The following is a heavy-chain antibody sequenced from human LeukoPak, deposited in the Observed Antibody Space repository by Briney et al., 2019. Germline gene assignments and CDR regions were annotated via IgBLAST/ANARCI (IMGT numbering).Heavy chain of an antibody. V-gene: IGHV3-9*01. CDR1: GFTFDDYA. Sequence: GGSLRLSCAASGFTFDDYAKHWVRQAPGKGLEWVSGISWNSGSIGYADSVKGRFTISRDNAKNSLYLQMNSLRAEDTALYYCAKNLHYYDSSGIDYWGQGTLVTVSS. D-gene: IGHD3-22*01. J-gene: IGHJ4*02. CDR2: ISWNSGSI. CDR3: AKNLHYYDSSGIDY.